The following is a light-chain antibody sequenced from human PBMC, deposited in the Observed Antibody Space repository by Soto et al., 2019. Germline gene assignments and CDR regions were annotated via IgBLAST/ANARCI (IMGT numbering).Light chain of an antibody. V-gene: IGKV1-6*01. Sequence: AIQMTQSPSSLSASMGDRVTITCRASQIITNNLAWYQQKPGEAPKLLIYDASNLQSGVPSRFSGSGSGREFTLTISSLQPEDFATYYCLQDYNYPRTFGQGTRVEIK. CDR3: LQDYNYPRT. J-gene: IGKJ1*01. CDR1: QIITNN. CDR2: DAS.